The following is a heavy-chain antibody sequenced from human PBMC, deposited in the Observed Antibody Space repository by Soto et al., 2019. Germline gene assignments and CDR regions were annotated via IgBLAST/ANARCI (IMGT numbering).Heavy chain of an antibody. CDR2: ILNSGST. V-gene: IGHV4-59*01. J-gene: IGHJ4*02. Sequence: PSETLSLTCTVSGGSIRRYYWSWIRQPPGKGLEWIGYILNSGSTNYNPSLKTRVTMSLDTSKNQFSLRLSSVSAADTAVYYCARGVATSSRSSLVYWGQGTVVTVSS. CDR3: ARGVATSSRSSLVY. D-gene: IGHD6-6*01. CDR1: GGSIRRYY.